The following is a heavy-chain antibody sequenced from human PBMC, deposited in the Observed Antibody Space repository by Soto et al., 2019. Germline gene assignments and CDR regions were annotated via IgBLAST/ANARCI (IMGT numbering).Heavy chain of an antibody. Sequence: QVQLQQWGAGLLKPSETLSLTCAVYGGSFSGYYWSWSRQPPRKGLEWIGEINHSGSTNYNPSLTSRVTMSVDTSNRQFALQLSSVTAGDTGVYYCAGVRRSCQGAGTVFDYWGQGTLVTVSS. J-gene: IGHJ4*02. V-gene: IGHV4-34*01. CDR1: GGSFSGYY. CDR3: AGVRRSCQGAGTVFDY. CDR2: INHSGST. D-gene: IGHD6-19*01.